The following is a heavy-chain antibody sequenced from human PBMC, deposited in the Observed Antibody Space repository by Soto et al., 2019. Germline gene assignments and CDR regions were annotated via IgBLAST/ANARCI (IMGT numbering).Heavy chain of an antibody. CDR1: GGSISSYY. CDR2: IYYSGST. J-gene: IGHJ6*02. CDR3: ARMGFDIVVVPAAIENTYYYYGMDV. V-gene: IGHV4-59*08. D-gene: IGHD2-2*01. Sequence: QVQLQESGPGLVKPSETLSLTCTVSGGSISSYYWSWIRQPPGKGLEWIGYIYYSGSTNYNPSLKRLVTISVNTSKNQFSLKLSSVTAADTAVYYSARMGFDIVVVPAAIENTYYYYGMDVWGQGTTVTVSS.